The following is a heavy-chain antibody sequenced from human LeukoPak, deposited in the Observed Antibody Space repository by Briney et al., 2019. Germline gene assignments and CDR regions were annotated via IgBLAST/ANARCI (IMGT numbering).Heavy chain of an antibody. J-gene: IGHJ4*02. CDR3: AKDSIVVVRIFDY. CDR1: GFTFSSYA. D-gene: IGHD3-22*01. CDR2: ISGSGGST. Sequence: GGSLRLSCAASGFTFSSYAMSWVRQAPGKGLEWVSAISGSGGSTYYADSVKGRFTISRDYSKNTLYLQMNSLRAEDTAVYYCAKDSIVVVRIFDYWGQGTLVTVSS. V-gene: IGHV3-23*01.